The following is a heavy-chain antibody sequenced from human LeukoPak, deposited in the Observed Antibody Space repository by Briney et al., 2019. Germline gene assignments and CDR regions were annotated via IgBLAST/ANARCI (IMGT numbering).Heavy chain of an antibody. V-gene: IGHV3-9*03. J-gene: IGHJ5*02. CDR2: ISWNSGSI. D-gene: IGHD3-10*01. Sequence: GRSLRLSCAASGFTFDDYAMHWVRQAPGKGLEWISGISWNSGSIGYADSVKGRFTISRDNAKNSVYLQMNSLRAEDMALYYCAKGPGAYYYGSGRFDPWGQGTLVTVPS. CDR3: AKGPGAYYYGSGRFDP. CDR1: GFTFDDYA.